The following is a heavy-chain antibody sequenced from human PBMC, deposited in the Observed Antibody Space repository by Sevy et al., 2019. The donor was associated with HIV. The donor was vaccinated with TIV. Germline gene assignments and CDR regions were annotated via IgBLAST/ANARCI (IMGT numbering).Heavy chain of an antibody. CDR3: AREGAPYRNIRYCSGDNCYYNWFDP. CDR2: ISDDGNNK. Sequence: GGSLRLSCAASGFIFNDYAMHWVRQAPGTGLEWVAVISDDGNNKYYTDSVEGRFTISRDNSKDTLYLQMNSLRAVDTAIYYCAREGAPYRNIRYCSGDNCYYNWFDPWGQGTLVTVSS. V-gene: IGHV3-30*10. CDR1: GFIFNDYA. D-gene: IGHD2-15*01. J-gene: IGHJ5*02.